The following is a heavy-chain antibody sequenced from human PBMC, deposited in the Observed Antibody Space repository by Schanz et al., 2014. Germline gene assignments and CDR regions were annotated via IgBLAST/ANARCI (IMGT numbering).Heavy chain of an antibody. D-gene: IGHD2-21*02. CDR3: VRERTNYGGNSYFFDH. J-gene: IGHJ4*02. V-gene: IGHV3-21*01. CDR1: GFTFSSYS. Sequence: VQLVESGGGVVQPGRSLRLSCAASGFTFSSYSMNWVRQAPGKGLEWVSSISSRSSHIYYADSVKGRFTVSRDNAKNSVYLQMNGLRVEDTAVYYCVRERTNYGGNSYFFDHWRQGTLVTVSS. CDR2: ISSRSSHI.